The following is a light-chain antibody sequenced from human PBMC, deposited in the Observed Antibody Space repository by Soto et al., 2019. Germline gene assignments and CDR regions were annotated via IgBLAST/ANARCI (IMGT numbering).Light chain of an antibody. J-gene: IGKJ4*01. CDR2: DAS. CDR3: QQYNSYPAT. V-gene: IGKV1-5*01. Sequence: DIQMTQSPSTLSASVGDRVTITCRASQSISSWLAWYQQKPGKAPKLLIYDASSLESGVPSWFSGSGSGTEFTLTISSLQPDDFATYYCQQYNSYPATFGRGTKVEI. CDR1: QSISSW.